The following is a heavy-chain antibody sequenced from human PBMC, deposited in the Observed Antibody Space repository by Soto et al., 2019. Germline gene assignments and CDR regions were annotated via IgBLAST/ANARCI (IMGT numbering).Heavy chain of an antibody. J-gene: IGHJ4*02. D-gene: IGHD3-9*01. Sequence: ASVKVSCKASGYTFTSYYMHWVRQAPGQGLEWMGIINPSGGSTSYAQKFQGRVTMTRDTSTSTVYMELSSLRSEDTAVYYCARSGLLRYFDWPHGDYWGQGTLVTVSS. CDR1: GYTFTSYY. CDR2: INPSGGST. V-gene: IGHV1-46*03. CDR3: ARSGLLRYFDWPHGDY.